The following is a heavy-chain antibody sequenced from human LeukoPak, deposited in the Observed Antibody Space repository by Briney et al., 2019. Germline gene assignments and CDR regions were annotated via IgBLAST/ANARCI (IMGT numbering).Heavy chain of an antibody. Sequence: ASVKVSCKASGYTFTGYYMHWVRQAPGQGLEWMGWINPNSGGTNYAQKFQGRVTMTRDTSISTAYMELSRLRSDDTAVYYCARDPPSGSGSYYNGGLNYWGQGTLVTVSS. CDR1: GYTFTGYY. V-gene: IGHV1-2*02. J-gene: IGHJ4*02. D-gene: IGHD3-10*01. CDR3: ARDPPSGSGSYYNGGLNY. CDR2: INPNSGGT.